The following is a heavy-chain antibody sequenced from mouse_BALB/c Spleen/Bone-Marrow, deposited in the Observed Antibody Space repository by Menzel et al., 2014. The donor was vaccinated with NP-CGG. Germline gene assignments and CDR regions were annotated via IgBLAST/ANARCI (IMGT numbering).Heavy chain of an antibody. CDR3: TLSRDFDY. Sequence: VQLQQSGAELVKPGASVKLSCKASGYTFTSYWVHWVKLRPGQGFEWIGEINPSNDGANYNEKFKRKATLIVDKSSSTAYMQLSSLTSEDSAVYYCTLSRDFDYWGQGTTLTVSS. CDR2: INPSNDGA. CDR1: GYTFTSYW. V-gene: IGHV1S16*01. J-gene: IGHJ2*01.